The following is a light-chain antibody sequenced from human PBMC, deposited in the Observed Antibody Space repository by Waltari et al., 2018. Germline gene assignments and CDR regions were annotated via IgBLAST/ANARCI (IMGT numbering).Light chain of an antibody. CDR3: CSYVTGDTWV. J-gene: IGLJ3*02. CDR2: EIN. Sequence: QSALTQPASVSGSPRQSLTIYCTGRSSDVGTYKFVSWYQQHPGKAPKLMIYEINQRPSGISNRFSGSKFGNTAVLTISGLQTDDEADYYCCSYVTGDTWVFGGGTRVAVL. V-gene: IGLV2-23*02. CDR1: SSDVGTYKF.